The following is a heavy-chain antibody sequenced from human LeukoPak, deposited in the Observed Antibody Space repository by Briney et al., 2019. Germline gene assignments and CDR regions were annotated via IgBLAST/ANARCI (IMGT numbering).Heavy chain of an antibody. CDR2: ISGSGGST. CDR3: AKARGLSVAGTRNWFDP. CDR1: GFTFSSYA. D-gene: IGHD6-19*01. J-gene: IGHJ5*02. Sequence: QSGGSLRLSCAASGFTFSSYAMSWVRQAPGKGLEWVSAISGSGGSTYYADSVKGRFTISRDNSKNTLYLQMNSLRAEDTAVYYCAKARGLSVAGTRNWFDPWGQGTLVTVSS. V-gene: IGHV3-23*01.